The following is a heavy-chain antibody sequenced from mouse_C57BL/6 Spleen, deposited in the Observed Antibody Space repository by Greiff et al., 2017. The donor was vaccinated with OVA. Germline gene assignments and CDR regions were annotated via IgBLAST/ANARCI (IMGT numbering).Heavy chain of an antibody. CDR1: GYAFSSSW. CDR2: IYPGDGDT. V-gene: IGHV1-82*01. Sequence: QVQLKESGPELVKPGASVKISCKASGYAFSSSWMNWVKQRPGKGLEWIGRIYPGDGDTNYNGKFKGKATLTADKSSSTAYMQLSSLTSEDSAVYFCARKHYGSSWYFDVWGTGTTVTVSS. D-gene: IGHD1-1*01. J-gene: IGHJ1*03. CDR3: ARKHYGSSWYFDV.